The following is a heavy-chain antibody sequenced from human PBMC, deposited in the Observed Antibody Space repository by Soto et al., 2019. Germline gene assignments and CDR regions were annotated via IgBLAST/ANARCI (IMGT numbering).Heavy chain of an antibody. CDR3: AKGGLYTGSWYEGY. CDR2: ISGSGDST. V-gene: IGHV3-23*01. Sequence: EVHLLESGGGLVQPGGSLRLSCAASGFTFSSYAMSWVRQAPGEGLEWVSTISGSGDSTHNADSVKGRFTISRDNAKNTLYLQLNSLTADDTAVYYCAKGGLYTGSWYEGYWGQGTLVTVSS. CDR1: GFTFSSYA. J-gene: IGHJ4*02. D-gene: IGHD6-13*01.